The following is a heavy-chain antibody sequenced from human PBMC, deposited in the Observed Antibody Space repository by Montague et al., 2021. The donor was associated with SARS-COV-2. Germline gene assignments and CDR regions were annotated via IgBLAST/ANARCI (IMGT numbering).Heavy chain of an antibody. V-gene: IGHV2-5*02. D-gene: IGHD1-14*01. CDR1: GFSLSTSEVG. CDR3: ARRGAQGTGNYFED. J-gene: IGHJ4*02. CDR2: IYWDDDK. Sequence: PALVKPTQTLTLTCTFSGFSLSTSEVGLGWIRQPPVKALEWLALIYWDDDKRYSPSLKSRLTITKDTSKKQVVLTMTNMDPVDTATYYCARRGAQGTGNYFEDGGQGTMVTGSS.